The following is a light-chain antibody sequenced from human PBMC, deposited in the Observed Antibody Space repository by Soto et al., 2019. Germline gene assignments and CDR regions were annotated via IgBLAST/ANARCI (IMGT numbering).Light chain of an antibody. CDR3: QSYDSSLSGSNYV. CDR1: GSNIGAGYD. V-gene: IGLV1-40*01. J-gene: IGLJ1*01. CDR2: GNS. Sequence: QSVRTPPPSVSGAPGQRVTISCTVSGSNIGAGYDVHWYQQLPGTAPKLLIYGNSNRPSGVPDRFSGSKSGTSASLAITGLQAEDEADYYCQSYDSSLSGSNYVFGTGTKVTVL.